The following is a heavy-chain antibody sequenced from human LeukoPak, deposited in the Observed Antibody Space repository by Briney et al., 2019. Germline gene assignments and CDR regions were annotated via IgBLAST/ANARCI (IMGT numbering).Heavy chain of an antibody. D-gene: IGHD3-3*01. V-gene: IGHV4-38-2*02. J-gene: IGHJ4*02. CDR3: AREIGGYFDY. CDR2: IYDSGST. Sequence: SETLSLTCSVSGYSISSGYYWGWIRQPPGKGLEWIGSIYDSGSTYYNPSLKSRVTISVDTSKNQFSLKLSSMTAADTAVYYCAREIGGYFDYWGQGTLVTVSS. CDR1: GYSISSGYY.